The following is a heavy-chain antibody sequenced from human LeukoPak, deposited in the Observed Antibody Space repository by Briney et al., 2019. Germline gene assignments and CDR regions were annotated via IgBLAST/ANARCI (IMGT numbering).Heavy chain of an antibody. CDR1: GFTFSSYA. Sequence: PGGSLRLSCAASGFTFSSYAMHWVRQAPGKGLEWVAVISYDGSNKYYADSVKGRFTISRDNSKNTLYLQMNSLRAEDTAVYYCARDHVGVRHIVVVTATPTDYWGQGTLVTVSS. CDR2: ISYDGSNK. V-gene: IGHV3-30-3*01. CDR3: ARDHVGVRHIVVVTATPTDY. J-gene: IGHJ4*02. D-gene: IGHD2-21*02.